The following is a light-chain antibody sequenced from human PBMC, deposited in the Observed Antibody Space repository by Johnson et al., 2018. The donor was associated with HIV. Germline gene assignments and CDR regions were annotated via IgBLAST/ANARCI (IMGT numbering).Light chain of an antibody. CDR2: EHS. CDR3: GTWDSSLSAPFV. CDR1: SSNIGNKY. V-gene: IGLV1-51*02. J-gene: IGLJ1*01. Sequence: QSVLTQPPSVSAAPGQKVTISCSGSSSNIGNKYVSWYQQLPGTAPKLLIYEHSKRPSGIPDRFSGSKSGTSATLGITGLQTGDEAEYYCGTWDSSLSAPFVFGTGTKVTVL.